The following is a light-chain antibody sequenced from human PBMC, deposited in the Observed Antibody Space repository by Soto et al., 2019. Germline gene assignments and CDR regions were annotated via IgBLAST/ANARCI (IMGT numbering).Light chain of an antibody. Sequence: QSVLTQPASVSGSPGQSITISCTGTSSNVGGYNYVYWYQQHPGKAPKLMIYDVSNRPSGVPNRFSGSKSGNTASLTISGLQAEDEADYYCSSYTSSSTLVFGGGTKLTVL. CDR2: DVS. CDR1: SSNVGGYNY. CDR3: SSYTSSSTLV. V-gene: IGLV2-14*01. J-gene: IGLJ2*01.